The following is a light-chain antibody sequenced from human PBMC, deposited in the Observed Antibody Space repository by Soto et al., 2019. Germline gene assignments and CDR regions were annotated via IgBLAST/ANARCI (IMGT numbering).Light chain of an antibody. Sequence: DIQMTQSPSSVSASVGDRVTITCRASQGISTYLAWYQQKPWKVPKLLIYAASTLQSGVPSRFSGSGSGTDFTLAISSLQPEDIATYYCQKYNSAPLTFGGGTRVEI. V-gene: IGKV1-27*01. J-gene: IGKJ4*01. CDR2: AAS. CDR3: QKYNSAPLT. CDR1: QGISTY.